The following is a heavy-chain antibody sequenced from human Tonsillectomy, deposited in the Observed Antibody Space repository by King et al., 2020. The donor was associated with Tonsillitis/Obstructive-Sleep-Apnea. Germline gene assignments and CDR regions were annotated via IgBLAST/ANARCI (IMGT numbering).Heavy chain of an antibody. D-gene: IGHD3-22*01. Sequence: VQLVESGGGLVQPGGSLRLSCAASGFTFSTYWMHWVRQAPGKGLVWVSRIDSDVSTTFYADSVKGRFTISRDNAKKTLYLQMNSLRAEETAVYYCARDYYYSIDYWGRGTLVTVSS. CDR1: GFTFSTYW. CDR2: IDSDVSTT. V-gene: IGHV3-74*01. J-gene: IGHJ4*02. CDR3: ARDYYYSIDY.